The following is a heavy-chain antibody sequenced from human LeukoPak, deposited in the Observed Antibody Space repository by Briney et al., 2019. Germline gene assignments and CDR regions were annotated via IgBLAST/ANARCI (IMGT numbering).Heavy chain of an antibody. Sequence: GGSLGLSCAASGFTFSNYWMSWVRQAPGKGLEWVANINQDSSEKYYVDSVKGRFTISRDNPKTSLYLQMNSLRDEDTAVYDCARDRVWWEDWGQGTLVTVSS. V-gene: IGHV3-7*01. CDR3: ARDRVWWED. CDR2: INQDSSEK. J-gene: IGHJ4*02. D-gene: IGHD1-26*01. CDR1: GFTFSNYW.